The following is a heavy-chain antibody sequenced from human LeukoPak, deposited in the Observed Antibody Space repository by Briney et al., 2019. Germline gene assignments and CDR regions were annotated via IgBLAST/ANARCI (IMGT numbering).Heavy chain of an antibody. CDR2: ISADNGNT. V-gene: IGHV1-18*01. Sequence: ASVKVSCKTSGYTFSIYGVTWVRQAPGQGLEWMGFISADNGNTDYAQKFQGRVIMTTDTSTSTANMDLRSLRADDTAGYYCARCGDTVIIFFDYWGQGPLVTVSS. D-gene: IGHD4-17*01. CDR1: GYTFSIYG. J-gene: IGHJ4*02. CDR3: ARCGDTVIIFFDY.